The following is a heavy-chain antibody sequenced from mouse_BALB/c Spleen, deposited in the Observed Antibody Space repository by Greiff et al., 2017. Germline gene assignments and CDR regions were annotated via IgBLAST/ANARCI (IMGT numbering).Heavy chain of an antibody. CDR2: ISSGSSTI. J-gene: IGHJ4*01. CDR3: ARVTGTGYAMDY. V-gene: IGHV5-17*02. CDR1: GFTFSSFG. Sequence: DVMLVESGGGLVQPGGSRKLSCAASGFTFSSFGMHWVRQAPEKGLEWVAYISSGSSTIYYADTVKGRFTISRDNPKNTLFLQMTSLRSEDTAMYYCARVTGTGYAMDYWGQGTSVTVSS. D-gene: IGHD4-1*01.